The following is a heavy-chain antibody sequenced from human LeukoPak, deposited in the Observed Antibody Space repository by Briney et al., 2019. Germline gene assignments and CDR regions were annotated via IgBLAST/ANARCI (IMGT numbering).Heavy chain of an antibody. CDR3: ARDIGYCSSTSCSVGFDY. J-gene: IGHJ4*02. CDR1: GFTFSNYS. V-gene: IGHV3-21*01. CDR2: ISSSSSYI. Sequence: GGSLRLSCAASGFTFSNYSMNWVRQAPGKGLEWVSSISSSSSYIYYADSVKGRFTISRDNAKSSLYLQMNSLRAEDTAVYYCARDIGYCSSTSCSVGFDYWGQGTLVTVSS. D-gene: IGHD2-2*01.